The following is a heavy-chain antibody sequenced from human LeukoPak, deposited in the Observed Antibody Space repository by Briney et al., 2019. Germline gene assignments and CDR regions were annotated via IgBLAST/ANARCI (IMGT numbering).Heavy chain of an antibody. J-gene: IGHJ4*02. CDR1: GFTFSSYW. D-gene: IGHD3-10*01. CDR2: IKEDGSEK. Sequence: GSLRLSCAASGFTFSSYWMSWVRQAPGKGLEWVANIKEDGSEKYYVDSVKGRFTVSRDNAKNSLYLQMNSLRAEDTAVYYCARGLHDYYGSGSSPLDFDYWGQGTLVTVSS. V-gene: IGHV3-7*01. CDR3: ARGLHDYYGSGSSPLDFDY.